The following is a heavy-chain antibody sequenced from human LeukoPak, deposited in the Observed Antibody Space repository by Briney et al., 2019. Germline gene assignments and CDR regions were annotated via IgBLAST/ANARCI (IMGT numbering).Heavy chain of an antibody. Sequence: ASVKVSCKASGYTFTGYYMHWVRQAPGQGLEWMGWINPNSGGTNYAQKFQGWVTMTRDTPISTAYMELSRLRSDDTAVYYCARDDSSGYSSYGMDVWGQGTTVTVSS. J-gene: IGHJ6*02. CDR3: ARDDSSGYSSYGMDV. D-gene: IGHD3-22*01. CDR2: INPNSGGT. V-gene: IGHV1-2*04. CDR1: GYTFTGYY.